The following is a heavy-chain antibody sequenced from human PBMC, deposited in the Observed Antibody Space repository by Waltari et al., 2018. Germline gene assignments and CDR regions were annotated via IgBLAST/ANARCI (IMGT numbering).Heavy chain of an antibody. CDR1: GGTFSSYA. CDR3: ARASSIAAAGLGFDY. Sequence: QVQLVQSGAEVKKPGSSVKVSCKASGGTFSSYAISWVRQAPGQGLEWMGRIIPIFVTANAAQKFQGRGTLTADKSTSTAYMELSGLGSEDTAVYYCARASSIAAAGLGFDYWGQGTLVTVSS. V-gene: IGHV1-69*08. D-gene: IGHD6-13*01. J-gene: IGHJ4*02. CDR2: IIPIFVTA.